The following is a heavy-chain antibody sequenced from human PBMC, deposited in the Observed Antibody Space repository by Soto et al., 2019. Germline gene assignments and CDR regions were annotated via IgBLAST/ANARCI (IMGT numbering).Heavy chain of an antibody. V-gene: IGHV4-31*03. CDR3: ARDNALRYCTNGVCYSGRWFDP. D-gene: IGHD2-8*01. CDR2: IYYSGST. CDR1: GGSISSGGYY. J-gene: IGHJ5*02. Sequence: SETLSLTCTVSGGSISSGGYYWSWIRQHPGKGLEWIGYIYYSGSTYYNPSLKSRVTISVDTSKNQFSLKLSSVTAADTAVYYCARDNALRYCTNGVCYSGRWFDPWGQGTLVTVSS.